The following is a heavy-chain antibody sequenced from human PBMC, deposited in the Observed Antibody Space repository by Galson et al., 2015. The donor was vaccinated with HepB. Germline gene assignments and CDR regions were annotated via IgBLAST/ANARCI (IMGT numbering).Heavy chain of an antibody. D-gene: IGHD3-3*01. CDR3: ARSPLRFLDWLPYYDYYYMDV. Sequence: SVKVSCKASGYTFTDYVFNWVRQAPGQGLEWMGWMNTNTGKPTYDPGFAGRFVFSLDTSVTTAYLQISSLETDDTAVYYCARSPLRFLDWLPYYDYYYMDVWGEGTTVTVS. V-gene: IGHV7-4-1*02. J-gene: IGHJ6*03. CDR1: GYTFTDYV. CDR2: MNTNTGKP.